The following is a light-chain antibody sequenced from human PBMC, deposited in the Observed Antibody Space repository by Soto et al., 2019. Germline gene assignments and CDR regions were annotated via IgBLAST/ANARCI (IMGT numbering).Light chain of an antibody. CDR3: QQSYSRPMT. V-gene: IGKV1-39*01. Sequence: IKMTHSPSSLSASIGDRVTITCRPSQSISRYVNWYQQKPGKAPKLLIYAASSLQSGVPGRFSGSGSGTDFTLTISSLQPEDFATYSCQQSYSRPMTFGQGSIVDIK. CDR1: QSISRY. J-gene: IGKJ1*01. CDR2: AAS.